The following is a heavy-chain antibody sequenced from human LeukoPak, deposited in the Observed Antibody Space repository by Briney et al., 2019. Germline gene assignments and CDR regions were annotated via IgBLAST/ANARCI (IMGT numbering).Heavy chain of an antibody. D-gene: IGHD3-16*02. V-gene: IGHV3-21*04. CDR3: AKDSLRTSFSVG. Sequence: GGSLRLSCAASGFTFSSYGINWVRQAPGKGLEWVSCINDRSTYIYYADSVKGRFTISRDNSKNTLYLQMNSLRADDTAVYYCAKDSLRTSFSVGWGQGILVTVSS. CDR2: INDRSTYI. CDR1: GFTFSSYG. J-gene: IGHJ4*02.